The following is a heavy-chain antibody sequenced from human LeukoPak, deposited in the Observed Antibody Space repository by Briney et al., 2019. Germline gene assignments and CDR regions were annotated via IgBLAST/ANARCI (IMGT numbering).Heavy chain of an antibody. J-gene: IGHJ4*02. Sequence: GGSLRLSCAASGFTFSSYGMHWIRQAPGKGLEWVAVISYDGSNKYYADSVKGRFTISRDNSKNTLCLQMSNLRAEDTAVYYCARAPYDSSGYTANHDYWGQGTLVTVSS. V-gene: IGHV3-30*03. CDR2: ISYDGSNK. CDR1: GFTFSSYG. CDR3: ARAPYDSSGYTANHDY. D-gene: IGHD3-22*01.